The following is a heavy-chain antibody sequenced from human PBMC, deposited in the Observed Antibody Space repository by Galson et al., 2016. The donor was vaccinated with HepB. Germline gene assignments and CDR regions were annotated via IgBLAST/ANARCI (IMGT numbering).Heavy chain of an antibody. J-gene: IGHJ3*02. Sequence: SETLSLTCTVSGGSISRSNYCWGWIRQPPGKALEWIGNIYYSGSTYFNPSLKSRVTISVDTSKNHFSLKLSSVTAADTAVYYCARLLECVYDSDAFDIWGQGTMVIVSS. CDR3: ARLLECVYDSDAFDI. V-gene: IGHV4-39*02. CDR1: GGSISRSNYC. CDR2: IYYSGST. D-gene: IGHD5/OR15-5a*01.